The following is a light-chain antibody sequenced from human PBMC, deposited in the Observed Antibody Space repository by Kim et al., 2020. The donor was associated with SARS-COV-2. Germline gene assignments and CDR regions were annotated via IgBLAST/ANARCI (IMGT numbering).Light chain of an antibody. V-gene: IGLV3-1*01. Sequence: SVSPGQTVSINCSGYKLDDKNTCWYQQKPGQSPVMVIYQNAKRAPGIPERFSGSNSGNTATLTISGAQAIDEADYYCQAWDSSTVIFGGGTKLTVL. CDR1: KLDDKN. CDR3: QAWDSSTVI. CDR2: QNA. J-gene: IGLJ2*01.